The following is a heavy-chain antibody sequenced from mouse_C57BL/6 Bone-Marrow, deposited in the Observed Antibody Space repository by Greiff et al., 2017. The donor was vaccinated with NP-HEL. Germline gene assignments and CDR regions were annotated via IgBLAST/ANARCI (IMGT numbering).Heavy chain of an antibody. J-gene: IGHJ4*01. V-gene: IGHV1-63*01. D-gene: IGHD2-1*01. Sequence: VQLQQSGAELVRPGTSVRMSCKASGYTFTNYWIGWAKQRPGHGLEWIGDIYPGGGYTNYNEKFKGKATLTADKSSSTAYMQFSSLTSEDSAIYYCARGLPGGAMDYWGQGTSVTVSS. CDR3: ARGLPGGAMDY. CDR1: GYTFTNYW. CDR2: IYPGGGYT.